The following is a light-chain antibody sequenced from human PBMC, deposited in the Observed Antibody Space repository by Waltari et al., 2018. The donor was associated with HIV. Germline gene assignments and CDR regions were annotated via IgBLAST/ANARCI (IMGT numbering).Light chain of an antibody. CDR3: QQRSRKLT. J-gene: IGKJ4*01. Sequence: EIVLTQSPATLSLSPGERATLFCRASQGVSSYLAWYQQKPGQAPRLLIYDASNRATGIPARFSGSGSGTDFTLTISSLEPEDFAVYYCQQRSRKLTFGGGTKVEVK. CDR2: DAS. V-gene: IGKV3-11*01. CDR1: QGVSSY.